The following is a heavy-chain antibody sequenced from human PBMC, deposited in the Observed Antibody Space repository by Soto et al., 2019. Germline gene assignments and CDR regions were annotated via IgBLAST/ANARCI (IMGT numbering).Heavy chain of an antibody. V-gene: IGHV3-74*01. J-gene: IGHJ4*02. CDR3: ARDRADPIGDYHPLFDS. CDR1: GFSFSSHW. CDR2: IESDGSST. Sequence: PGGSLRLSCAASGFSFSSHWMHWVRQAPGKGLVWVSRIESDGSSTNYADSVKGRFTVSRDNAKNTLYLQMNSLRVDDTAVYYCARDRADPIGDYHPLFDSWGLGTLVTVSS. D-gene: IGHD2-21*01.